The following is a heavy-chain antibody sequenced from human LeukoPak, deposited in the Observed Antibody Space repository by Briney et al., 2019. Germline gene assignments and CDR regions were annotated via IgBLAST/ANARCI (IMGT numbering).Heavy chain of an antibody. Sequence: GGSLRLSCAASGFTFSSYWMHWVRQAPGKGLVWVSRINIDGSTSNYADSVKGRFTISRDNAKNAVYLQMNSPRVEDTAVYYCARASALATPPFGYWGQGTLVTVSS. CDR1: GFTFSSYW. CDR2: INIDGSTS. J-gene: IGHJ4*02. V-gene: IGHV3-74*01. CDR3: ARASALATPPFGY. D-gene: IGHD5-24*01.